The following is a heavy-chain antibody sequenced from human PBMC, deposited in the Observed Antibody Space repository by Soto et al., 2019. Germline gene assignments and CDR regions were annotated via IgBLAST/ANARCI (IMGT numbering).Heavy chain of an antibody. CDR1: GFRLSNYG. V-gene: IGHV3-23*01. J-gene: IGHJ5*02. CDR3: VKHSEYQLLSWFDP. Sequence: GGSLRLSCAASGFRLSNYGMNWVRQAPGKGLEWVSGISAGGGNTFYADSVRGRFTISRDNSKNTLYLQINSLRAEDTALYYCVKHSEYQLLSWFDPWGQGTLVTVSS. D-gene: IGHD2-2*01. CDR2: ISAGGGNT.